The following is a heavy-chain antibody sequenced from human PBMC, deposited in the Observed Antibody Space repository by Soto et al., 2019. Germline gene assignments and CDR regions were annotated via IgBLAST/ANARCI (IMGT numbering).Heavy chain of an antibody. CDR3: ARSSSWPY. CDR1: GGSFSGYY. J-gene: IGHJ4*02. V-gene: IGHV4-34*01. Sequence: QVQLQQWGAGLLKPSETLSLTCAVYGGSFSGYYGSWIRQPPGKGLEWIGEINHSGSTNYNPSLKSRVTISVDTSKNQFSLKLSSVTAADTAVYYCARSSSWPYWGQGTLVTVSS. CDR2: INHSGST. D-gene: IGHD6-13*01.